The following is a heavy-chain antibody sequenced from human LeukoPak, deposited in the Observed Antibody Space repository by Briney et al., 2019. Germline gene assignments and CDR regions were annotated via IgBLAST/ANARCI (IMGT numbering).Heavy chain of an antibody. J-gene: IGHJ6*02. Sequence: MPGGSLRLSCAASGFIFSSFSVNWVRQAPGKGLEWVSSISTSGGLSSVYYADSVKGRFTISRDNAKNSLYLQMSNLRAGDTAVYFCARGGGLDVWGQGATVTVSS. D-gene: IGHD3-16*01. CDR2: ISTSGGLSSV. CDR3: ARGGGLDV. CDR1: GFIFSSFS. V-gene: IGHV3-21*04.